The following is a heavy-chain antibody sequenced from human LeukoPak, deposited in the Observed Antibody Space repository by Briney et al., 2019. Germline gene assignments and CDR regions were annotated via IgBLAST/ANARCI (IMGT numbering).Heavy chain of an antibody. CDR1: GGSIRSYY. D-gene: IGHD4-17*01. Sequence: PSETLSLTCTVSGGSIRSYYWSWIRQPPGKGLEWIGYIYYSGSTNYNPSLKSRVTISVDTSKNQFSLKLSSVTAADTAVYYCATSYGDYKEDYYGMDVWGQGTTVTVSS. V-gene: IGHV4-59*08. CDR2: IYYSGST. J-gene: IGHJ6*02. CDR3: ATSYGDYKEDYYGMDV.